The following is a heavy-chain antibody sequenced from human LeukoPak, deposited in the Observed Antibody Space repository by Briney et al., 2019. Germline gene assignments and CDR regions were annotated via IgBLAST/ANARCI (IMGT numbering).Heavy chain of an antibody. Sequence: GGSLRLSCAASGFTFSSYCMSWVRQAPGKGLEWVSSISGSNDNTYYADSVKDRFTISRDNSKNTLSLQMNSLRAEDTAVYYCAKGRGTTVTSAANYWGQGTLVTVSS. CDR3: AKGRGTTVTSAANY. J-gene: IGHJ4*02. CDR2: ISGSNDNT. V-gene: IGHV3-23*01. CDR1: GFTFSSYC. D-gene: IGHD4-17*01.